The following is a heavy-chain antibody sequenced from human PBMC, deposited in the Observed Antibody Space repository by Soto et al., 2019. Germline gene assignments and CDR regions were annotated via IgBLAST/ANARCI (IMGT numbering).Heavy chain of an antibody. CDR2: IYHSGST. CDR1: GGSISSGGYS. V-gene: IGHV4-30-2*01. J-gene: IGHJ4*02. D-gene: IGHD5-12*01. CDR3: ARDLTEFVATIYFDY. Sequence: SETLSLTCAVSGGSISSGGYSWSWIRQPPGKGLEWIGYIYHSGSTYYNPSLKSRVTISVDRSKNQFSLRLTSVTAADTAVYYCARDLTEFVATIYFDYWGQGALVTVSS.